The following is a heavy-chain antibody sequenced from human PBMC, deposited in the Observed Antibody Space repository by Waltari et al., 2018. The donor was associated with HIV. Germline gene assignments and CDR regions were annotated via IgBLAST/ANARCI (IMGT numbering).Heavy chain of an antibody. J-gene: IGHJ2*01. V-gene: IGHV4-59*01. Sequence: QVQLQESGPGLVKPSETLSLTCTVSGGSIRSYYWSWIRQPPGKGLEWIGYIYYSGSTNYNPSLKSRVTISVDTSKNQFSLKLSSVTAADTAVYYCARGSTDWYFDLWGRGTLVTVSS. CDR2: IYYSGST. CDR3: ARGSTDWYFDL. CDR1: GGSIRSYY.